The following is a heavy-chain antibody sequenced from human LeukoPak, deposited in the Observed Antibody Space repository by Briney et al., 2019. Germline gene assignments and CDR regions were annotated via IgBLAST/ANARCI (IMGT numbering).Heavy chain of an antibody. D-gene: IGHD3-3*01. CDR3: ARDLAYDFLVQGGSHDY. V-gene: IGHV1-2*02. Sequence: ASVKVSCKASGYTFTGYYMHWVRQAPGQGLEWMGWINPNSGGTNYAQKFQGRVTMTRDTSISTAYMELSRLRSDDTAVYYCARDLAYDFLVQGGSHDYWGQGTLVTVSS. CDR1: GYTFTGYY. J-gene: IGHJ4*02. CDR2: INPNSGGT.